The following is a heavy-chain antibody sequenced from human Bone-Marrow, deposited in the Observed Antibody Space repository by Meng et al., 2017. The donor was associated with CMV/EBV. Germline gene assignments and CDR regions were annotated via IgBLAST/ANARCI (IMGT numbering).Heavy chain of an antibody. J-gene: IGHJ4*02. Sequence: GESLKISCADPGFTFSSYWMHWVRQAPGKGLVWVSRINSDGSSTSYADSVKGRFTISRDNAKNTLYLQMNSLRAEDTAVYYCARVIRYSEDYWGQGTLVTVSS. CDR1: GFTFSSYW. CDR3: ARVIRYSEDY. D-gene: IGHD2-15*01. V-gene: IGHV3-74*01. CDR2: INSDGSST.